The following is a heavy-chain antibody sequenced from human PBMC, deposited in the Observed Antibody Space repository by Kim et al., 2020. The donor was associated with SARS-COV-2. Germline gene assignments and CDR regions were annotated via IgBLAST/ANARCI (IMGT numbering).Heavy chain of an antibody. CDR2: ISSSGRTI. CDR3: ARALYTVVANYYYGMDV. CDR1: GFTFSSYS. Sequence: GGSLRLSCAASGFTFSSYSMNWVRQAPGQGLEWVSYISSSGRTIYYADSVKGRFTISRDNAKNSLYLQMNSLRAEDVAVYYCARALYTVVANYYYGMDVWGQGTTVTVSS. J-gene: IGHJ6*02. V-gene: IGHV3-48*01. D-gene: IGHD2-15*01.